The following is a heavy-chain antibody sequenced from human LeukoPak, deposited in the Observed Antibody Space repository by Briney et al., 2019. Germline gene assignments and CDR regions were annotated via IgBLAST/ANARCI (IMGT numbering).Heavy chain of an antibody. D-gene: IGHD6-6*01. CDR3: ARLGIAARPGYYYYGMDV. V-gene: IGHV1-2*02. J-gene: IGHJ6*02. CDR2: INPNSGGT. CDR1: GYTFTGYY. Sequence: GASVKVSCKASGYTFTGYYMHWVRQGPGQGLEWMGWINPNSGGTNYAQKFQGRVTMTRDTSISTAYMELSRLRSDDTAVYYCARLGIAARPGYYYYGMDVWGQGTTVTVSS.